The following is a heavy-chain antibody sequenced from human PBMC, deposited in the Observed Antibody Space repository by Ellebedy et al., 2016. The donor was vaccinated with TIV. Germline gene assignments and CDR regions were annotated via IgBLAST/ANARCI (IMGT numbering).Heavy chain of an antibody. CDR1: GGSFSSYY. CDR2: IYYSGSS. D-gene: IGHD3-10*01. CDR3: ARTRMVLGVKPAFFDS. V-gene: IGHV4-59*01. Sequence: MPSETLSLTCSVSGGSFSSYYWSWIRQPPGKGLEWIGYIYYSGSSNYNSSLGSRVTITVDTSKKQFSLILSSVTAAETAVYYFARTRMVLGVKPAFFDSWGQGTLVTVSS. J-gene: IGHJ4*02.